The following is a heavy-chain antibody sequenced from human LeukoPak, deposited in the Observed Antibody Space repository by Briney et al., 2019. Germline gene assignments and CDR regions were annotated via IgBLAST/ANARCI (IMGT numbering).Heavy chain of an antibody. D-gene: IGHD6-19*01. CDR3: ARHLKQWLVRQKMHDAFDI. Sequence: SQTLSLTCAVSGGSINRNSFSWNWIRQPPGKGLEWIGDIYHSGSTYYNPSLESRVTISIDRSKNQFSLKLRSVTAADTAVYYCARHLKQWLVRQKMHDAFDIWGQGTMVTVSS. J-gene: IGHJ3*02. CDR2: IYHSGST. CDR1: GGSINRNSFS. V-gene: IGHV4-30-2*01.